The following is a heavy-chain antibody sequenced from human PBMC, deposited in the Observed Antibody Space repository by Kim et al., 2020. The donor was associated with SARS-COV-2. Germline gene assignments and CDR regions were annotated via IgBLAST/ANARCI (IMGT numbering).Heavy chain of an antibody. J-gene: IGHJ4*02. CDR3: ARVRCSSTSCYGGDFDY. Sequence: SETLSLTCTVSGGSISSYYWSWIRQPPGKGLEWIGYIYYSGSTNYNPSLKSRVTISVVTSKNQFSLKLSSVTAADTAVYYCARVRCSSTSCYGGDFDYWGQGTLVTVSS. CDR1: GGSISSYY. CDR2: IYYSGST. V-gene: IGHV4-59*13. D-gene: IGHD2-2*01.